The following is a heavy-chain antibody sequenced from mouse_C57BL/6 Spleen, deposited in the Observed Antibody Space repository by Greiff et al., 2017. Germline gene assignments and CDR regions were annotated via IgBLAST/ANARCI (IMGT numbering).Heavy chain of an antibody. J-gene: IGHJ3*01. CDR1: GYTFTSYW. V-gene: IGHV1-55*01. D-gene: IGHD1-1*01. CDR3: ARETNYGSSWGFAY. Sequence: VKLQQPGAELVKPGASVKMSCKASGYTFTSYWITWVKQRPGQGLEWIGDIYPGSGSTNYNEKFKSKATLTVDTSSSTAYMQLSSLTSEDSAVYYCARETNYGSSWGFAYWGQGTLVTVSA. CDR2: IYPGSGST.